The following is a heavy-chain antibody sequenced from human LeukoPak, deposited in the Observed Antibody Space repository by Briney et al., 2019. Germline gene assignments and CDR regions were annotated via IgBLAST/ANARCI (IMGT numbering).Heavy chain of an antibody. Sequence: ASVKVSCKASGYTFTSYYMHWVRQAPGQGLEWMGIINPSGGSTSYAQKFQGRVTMTRDTSTSTVYMELSSLRSEDTAVYYCARDGAVVVVAATDDWLGAFYIWGQGTMVTVSS. V-gene: IGHV1-46*01. CDR2: INPSGGST. CDR1: GYTFTSYY. CDR3: ARDGAVVVVAATDDWLGAFYI. J-gene: IGHJ3*02. D-gene: IGHD2-15*01.